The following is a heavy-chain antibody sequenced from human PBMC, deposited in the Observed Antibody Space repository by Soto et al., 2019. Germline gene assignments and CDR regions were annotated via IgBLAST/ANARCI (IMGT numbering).Heavy chain of an antibody. CDR3: EGSSGYYLIDDY. D-gene: IGHD3-22*01. Sequence: QVQLVQSGAEEKKPGASVNVSCKASGYTFTSYAIHWVRQAPGQRLESMGWINAVNGNTKYSQKFQRRVTITRATSASTAYMELSSLRSEDRAVYYCEGSSGYYLIDDYWGEGTLVPVSS. CDR2: INAVNGNT. V-gene: IGHV1-3*05. CDR1: GYTFTSYA. J-gene: IGHJ4*02.